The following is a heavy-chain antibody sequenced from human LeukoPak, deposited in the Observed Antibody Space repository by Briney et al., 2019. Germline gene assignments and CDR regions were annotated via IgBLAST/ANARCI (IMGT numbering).Heavy chain of an antibody. CDR3: AKDLRGIEFSSGWFDY. D-gene: IGHD6-19*01. J-gene: IGHJ5*01. CDR1: GFTFSSYA. V-gene: IGHV3-23*01. CDR2: ISGSGANT. Sequence: PGGSLRLSCAASGFTFSSYAMSWVRQAPGKGLEWVSTISGSGANTYYAESVKGRFTISRDNSKNTLYLQMNSLRAEDTAVYFCAKDLRGIEFSSGWFDYWGQGTLVTVSS.